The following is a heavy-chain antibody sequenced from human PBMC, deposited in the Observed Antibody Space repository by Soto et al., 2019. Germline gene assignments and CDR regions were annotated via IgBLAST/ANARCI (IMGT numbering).Heavy chain of an antibody. D-gene: IGHD2-2*01. CDR3: ARMTSSLSPGR. CDR1: GFAFSNYS. J-gene: IGHJ4*02. Sequence: PGGSLRISCVASGFAFSNYSMNWVRQAPGKGLEWVSYIRSGGSPTYYAGSVKGRFTISRDNAKKSLYLQMNSLRAEDTAIYYCARMTSSLSPGRWGQGTLVTVSS. V-gene: IGHV3-48*01. CDR2: IRSGGSPT.